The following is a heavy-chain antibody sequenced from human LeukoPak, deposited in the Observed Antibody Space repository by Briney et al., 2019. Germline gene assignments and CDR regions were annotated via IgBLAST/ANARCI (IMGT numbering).Heavy chain of an antibody. J-gene: IGHJ4*02. CDR1: GYTFTSYG. V-gene: IGHV1-18*01. D-gene: IGHD3-10*01. CDR3: ARSLRYGSGSWLDY. Sequence: ASVKVSCKASGYTFTSYGISWVRQAPGQGLEWMGWISAYNGNTNYAQKLQGRVTMTTDTSTSTAHMELRGLRSDDTAVYYCARSLRYGSGSWLDYWGQGTLVTVSS. CDR2: ISAYNGNT.